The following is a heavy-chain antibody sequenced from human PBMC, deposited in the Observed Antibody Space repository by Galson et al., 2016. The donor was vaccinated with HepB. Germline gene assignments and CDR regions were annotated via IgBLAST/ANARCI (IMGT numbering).Heavy chain of an antibody. CDR1: GFTFSSYS. Sequence: SLRLSCAASGFTFSSYSMNWVRQAPGKGLEWVSSISRTSSYIYYADSLKGRFTISRDNAKNSLYLQMNSLRADDTAVYYCARDRGNYYGSEDDAFDTWGQGTMVTVSS. J-gene: IGHJ3*02. D-gene: IGHD3-10*01. CDR3: ARDRGNYYGSEDDAFDT. V-gene: IGHV3-21*01. CDR2: ISRTSSYI.